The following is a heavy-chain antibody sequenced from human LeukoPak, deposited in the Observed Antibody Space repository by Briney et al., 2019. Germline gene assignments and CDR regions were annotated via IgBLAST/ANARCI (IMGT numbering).Heavy chain of an antibody. CDR1: GFTFDAYT. CDR3: AKGRLPDNGGWGPATSWYFDL. CDR2: IRYDGSNK. J-gene: IGHJ2*01. V-gene: IGHV3-30*02. D-gene: IGHD4-23*01. Sequence: PGGSLRLSCAASGFTFDAYTMHWVRQAPGKGLEWVAFIRYDGSNKYYADSVKGRFTISRDNSKNTLYLQMNSLRAEDTAVYYCAKGRLPDNGGWGPATSWYFDLWGRGTLVTVSS.